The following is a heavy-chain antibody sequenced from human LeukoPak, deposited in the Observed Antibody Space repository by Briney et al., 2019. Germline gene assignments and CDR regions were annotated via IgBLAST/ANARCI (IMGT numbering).Heavy chain of an antibody. CDR3: ARDIVVVPAATRRLGMDV. CDR1: GYTFTSYD. V-gene: IGHV1-2*02. D-gene: IGHD2-2*01. Sequence: ASVKVSCKASGYTFTSYDINWVRQATGQGLEWMGWINPNSGGTNYAQKFQGRVTMTRDTSISTAYMELSRLRSDDTAVYYCARDIVVVPAATRRLGMDVWGQGTTVTVSS. J-gene: IGHJ6*02. CDR2: INPNSGGT.